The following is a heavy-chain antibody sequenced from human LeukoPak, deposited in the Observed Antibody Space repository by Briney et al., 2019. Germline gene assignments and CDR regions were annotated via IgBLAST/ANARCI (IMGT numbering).Heavy chain of an antibody. CDR3: ARAEYGDYGYFDY. Sequence: SVKVSCKASGYTFTSYGISWVRQAPGQGLEWMGGIIPIFGTANYAQKFQGRVTITADESTSTAYMELSSLRSEDTAVYYCARAEYGDYGYFDYWGQGTLVTVSS. J-gene: IGHJ4*02. V-gene: IGHV1-69*13. CDR2: IIPIFGTA. CDR1: GYTFTSYG. D-gene: IGHD4-17*01.